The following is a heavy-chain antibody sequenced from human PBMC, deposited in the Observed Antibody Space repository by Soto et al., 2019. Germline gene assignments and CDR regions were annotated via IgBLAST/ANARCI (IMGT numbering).Heavy chain of an antibody. CDR1: GGSISSGGYS. D-gene: IGHD3-22*01. V-gene: IGHV4-30-2*05. CDR2: MYHSGST. CDR3: ARASYYDSSGSYDY. Sequence: SETLSLTCAVSGGSISSGGYSWSWIRQPPGKGLEWIGYMYHSGSTYYNPSLKSRVTISVDTSKNQFSLKLSSVTAADTAVYYCARASYYDSSGSYDYWGQGTLVTVSS. J-gene: IGHJ4*02.